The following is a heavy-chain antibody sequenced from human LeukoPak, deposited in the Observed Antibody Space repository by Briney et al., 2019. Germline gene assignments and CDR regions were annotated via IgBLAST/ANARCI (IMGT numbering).Heavy chain of an antibody. CDR3: ASGVPFGY. Sequence: PSETLSLTCAVYGGSFSGYYWSWIRQPPGKGLEWIGEINHSRSTNYNPSLKSRVTISIDTSKSQFPLKLSSVTAADTAVYYCASGVPFGYWGQGTLVTVSS. V-gene: IGHV4-34*01. CDR2: INHSRST. CDR1: GGSFSGYY. D-gene: IGHD3-10*01. J-gene: IGHJ4*02.